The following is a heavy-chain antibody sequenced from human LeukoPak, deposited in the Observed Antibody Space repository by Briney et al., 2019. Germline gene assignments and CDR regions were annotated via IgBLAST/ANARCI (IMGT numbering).Heavy chain of an antibody. CDR2: ISSGGTTI. J-gene: IGHJ4*02. Sequence: GGSLRLSCAASGFTFSSYEMNWVRQAPGKGLEWVSYISSGGTTIYYADSVKGRFTISRDNAENSLYLQMNSLRAEDTAVYYCARYDYGGNSFQYGGQGTLVTVS. CDR1: GFTFSSYE. V-gene: IGHV3-48*03. D-gene: IGHD4-23*01. CDR3: ARYDYGGNSFQY.